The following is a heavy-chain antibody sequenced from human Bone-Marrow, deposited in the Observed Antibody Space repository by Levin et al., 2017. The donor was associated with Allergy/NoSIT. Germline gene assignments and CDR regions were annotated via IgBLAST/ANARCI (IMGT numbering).Heavy chain of an antibody. Sequence: PGGSLRLSCAASGFSIYGAWMSWVRQPPGKGLEWVARIKSKPDGGTTDYAAPVKGRFSISRDDSKNTLSLQMNSLKTEDTAVYYCTTGPVWAARPVDYWGQGTLVTVSS. CDR3: TTGPVWAARPVDY. V-gene: IGHV3-15*01. CDR2: IKSKPDGGTT. J-gene: IGHJ4*02. CDR1: GFSIYGAW. D-gene: IGHD6-6*01.